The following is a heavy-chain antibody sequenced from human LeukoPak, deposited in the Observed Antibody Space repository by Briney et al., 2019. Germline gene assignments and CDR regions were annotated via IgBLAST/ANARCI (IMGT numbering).Heavy chain of an antibody. V-gene: IGHV3-23*01. CDR1: GFTFNNYN. D-gene: IGHD3-22*01. CDR3: AKRYYDNSGWFDY. Sequence: PGGSLRLSCAASGFTFNNYNMNWVRQAPGKGLEWVSTISGSGGSTYYADSVKGRFTISRDNSKSTLYLQMNSLRADDTAVYYCAKRYYDNSGWFDYWGQGTLVTVSS. J-gene: IGHJ4*02. CDR2: ISGSGGST.